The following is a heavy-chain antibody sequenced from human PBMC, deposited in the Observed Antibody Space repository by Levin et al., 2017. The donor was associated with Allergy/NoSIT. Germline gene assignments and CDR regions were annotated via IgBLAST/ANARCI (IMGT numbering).Heavy chain of an antibody. D-gene: IGHD2-2*02. CDR2: VYYTGTT. CDR3: ARYTDCTSTSCYTNWFDP. J-gene: IGHJ5*02. CDR1: GGSVSGYY. V-gene: IGHV4-59*02. Sequence: ESLKISCTVSGGSVSGYYWTWIRQPPGKGLEWIAYVYYTGTTKYNPSLKSRVTISVDTSKNQFSLKMSSVTAADTAVYYCARYTDCTSTSCYTNWFDPWGQGTLVTVSS.